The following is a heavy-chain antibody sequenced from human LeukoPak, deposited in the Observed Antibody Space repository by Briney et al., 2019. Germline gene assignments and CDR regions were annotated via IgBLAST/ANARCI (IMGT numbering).Heavy chain of an antibody. V-gene: IGHV4-30-2*01. CDR3: ARARAVAAAATDF. CDR2: ISHRGRT. D-gene: IGHD6-13*01. CDR1: DGSITTDDYF. Sequence: SQTLSLTCTVSDGSITTDDYFWSWIRQPPGKGLEWIGYISHRGRTYSNPSLESRLTMSVDRSQNQFFLKLSSVTAADTAVYFCARARAVAAAATDFWGQGTLVTVSS. J-gene: IGHJ4*02.